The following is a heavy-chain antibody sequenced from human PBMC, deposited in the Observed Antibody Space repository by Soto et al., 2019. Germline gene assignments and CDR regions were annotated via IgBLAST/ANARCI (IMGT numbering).Heavy chain of an antibody. CDR2: ISYDGSNK. V-gene: IGHV3-30-3*01. CDR3: ARDCWTRIRLVVVTAIPDY. D-gene: IGHD2-21*02. CDR1: GFTFSSYA. J-gene: IGHJ4*02. Sequence: PGGSLRLSCAASGFTFSSYAMHWVRQAPGKGLEWVAVISYDGSNKYYADSVKGRFTISRDNSKNTLYLQMNSLRAEDTAVYYCARDCWTRIRLVVVTAIPDYWGQGTLVTVSS.